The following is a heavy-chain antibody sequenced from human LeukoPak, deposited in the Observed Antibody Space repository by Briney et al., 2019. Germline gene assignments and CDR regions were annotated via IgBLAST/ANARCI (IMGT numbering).Heavy chain of an antibody. CDR2: IHYTGST. D-gene: IGHD3-22*01. J-gene: IGHJ4*02. V-gene: IGHV4-39*01. CDR3: ARYWGPYDNSGAYFDY. CDR1: GDSISSSSYY. Sequence: SETLSLTCTVSGDSISSSSYYWVWLRQPPGKGLEWIATIHYTGSTYYNPSLKSRVTISVDTSKDQFSLKLSSVTAADTAMYYCARYWGPYDNSGAYFDYWGQGTLVTVSS.